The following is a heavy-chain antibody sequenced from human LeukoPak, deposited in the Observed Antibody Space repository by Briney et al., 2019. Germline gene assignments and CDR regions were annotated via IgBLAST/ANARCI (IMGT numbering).Heavy chain of an antibody. CDR3: ARSGSWYGYYFDY. CDR1: GGSFSGYY. D-gene: IGHD6-13*01. J-gene: IGHJ4*02. V-gene: IGHV4-34*01. Sequence: SETLSLTCAVYGGSFSGYYWSWIRQPPGKGLEWIGEINHSGSTNYNPSLKSRVTISVDTSKNQFSLKLSSVTAADTAVYYCARSGSWYGYYFDYWGQGTLVTVSS. CDR2: INHSGST.